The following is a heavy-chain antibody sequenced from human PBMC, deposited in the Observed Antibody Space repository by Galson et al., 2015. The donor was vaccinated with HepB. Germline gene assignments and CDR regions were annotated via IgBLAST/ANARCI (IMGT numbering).Heavy chain of an antibody. J-gene: IGHJ4*02. V-gene: IGHV4-38-2*02. CDR3: ARAGSGGNYYWGFDY. Sequence: ETLSLTCTVSGYSISSGSSWGWIRQPPGKGLEWIGTISHSGSTYYSPSLKSRVTISVDTSKNQFSLKLSSVTATDTAVYYCARAGSGGNYYWGFDYWGQGTLVTVSS. D-gene: IGHD1-26*01. CDR1: GYSISSGSS. CDR2: ISHSGST.